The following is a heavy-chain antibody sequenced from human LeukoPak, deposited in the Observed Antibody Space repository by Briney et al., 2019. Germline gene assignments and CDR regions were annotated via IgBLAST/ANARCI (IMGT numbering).Heavy chain of an antibody. V-gene: IGHV4-39*07. CDR1: GGSISSSSYY. J-gene: IGHJ4*02. D-gene: IGHD2-2*01. CDR2: IYYSGST. Sequence: SETLSLTCTVSGGSISSSSYYWGWIRQPPGKELEWIGSIYYSGSTYYNPSLKSRVTISVDTSKNQFSLKLSSVTAADTAVYYRAREGCSSTSCYTSPFDYWGQGTLVTVSS. CDR3: AREGCSSTSCYTSPFDY.